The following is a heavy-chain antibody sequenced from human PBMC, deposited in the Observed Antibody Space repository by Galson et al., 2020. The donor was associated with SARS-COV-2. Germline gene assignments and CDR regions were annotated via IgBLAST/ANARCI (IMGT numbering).Heavy chain of an antibody. Sequence: ASVTVPCLASRYTLPSYYLHCLRQAPRPGIEWMGLINPRFAKPIYPQRLQRRVTITADESTNTAYMELNSLRSEDTAMYYCAREGASGGRFTIVRGISNDAFDIWGQGTMLTVSS. V-gene: IGHV1-46*01. CDR1: RYTLPSYY. D-gene: IGHD3-10*01. CDR2: INPRFAKP. J-gene: IGHJ3*02. CDR3: AREGASGGRFTIVRGISNDAFDI.